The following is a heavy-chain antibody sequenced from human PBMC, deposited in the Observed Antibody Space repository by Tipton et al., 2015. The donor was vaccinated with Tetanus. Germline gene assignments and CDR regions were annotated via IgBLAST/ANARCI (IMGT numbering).Heavy chain of an antibody. Sequence: SLRLSCAASGFTFGSYGMHWVRQAPGKGLEWVAVISYDGSNKYYADSVKGRFTISRDNSKNTLYLQMNSLRAEDTAVYYCAKDRELPYYYYGMDVWGQGTTVTVSS. CDR3: AKDRELPYYYYGMDV. CDR1: GFTFGSYG. CDR2: ISYDGSNK. V-gene: IGHV3-30*18. D-gene: IGHD1-26*01. J-gene: IGHJ6*02.